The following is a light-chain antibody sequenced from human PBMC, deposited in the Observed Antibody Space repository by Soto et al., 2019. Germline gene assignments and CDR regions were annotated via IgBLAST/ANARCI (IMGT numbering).Light chain of an antibody. Sequence: QSVLIQPASVSGSPGQWLTISCTGTSSDVGHYNYVSWYQQHPGKAPKLIIYEVGNRPSGVSTRFSASKSGNTASLTISGLQAEDEADYYCSSYTLNTTLVFGGGTKLTVL. CDR2: EVG. CDR3: SSYTLNTTLV. V-gene: IGLV2-14*01. J-gene: IGLJ2*01. CDR1: SSDVGHYNY.